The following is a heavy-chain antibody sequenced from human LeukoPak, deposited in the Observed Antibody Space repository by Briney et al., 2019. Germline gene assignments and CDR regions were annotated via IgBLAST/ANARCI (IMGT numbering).Heavy chain of an antibody. CDR2: IYTSGST. Sequence: NPSETLSLTCTVSGGSISSYYWSWIRQPAGKGLEWIGRIYTSGSTNYNPSLKSRVTISVDTSKNQFSLKLSSVTAADTAVYYCARHTINYYDSSGYSDYFDYWGQGTLVTVSS. CDR3: ARHTINYYDSSGYSDYFDY. D-gene: IGHD3-22*01. CDR1: GGSISSYY. J-gene: IGHJ4*02. V-gene: IGHV4-4*07.